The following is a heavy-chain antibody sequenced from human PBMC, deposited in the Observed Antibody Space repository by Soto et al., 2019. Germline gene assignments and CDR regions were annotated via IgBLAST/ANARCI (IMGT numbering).Heavy chain of an antibody. CDR1: GGSISSGGYS. CDR2: IYHSGST. Sequence: SETLSLTCAVSGGSISSGGYSWSWIRQPPGKGLEWIGYIYHSGSTYYNPSLKSRVTISVDRSKNQFSLKLSSVTAADTAVYYCARDISSDSLFGYWGQGALDTVSS. CDR3: ARDISSDSLFGY. D-gene: IGHD3-22*01. V-gene: IGHV4-30-2*01. J-gene: IGHJ4*02.